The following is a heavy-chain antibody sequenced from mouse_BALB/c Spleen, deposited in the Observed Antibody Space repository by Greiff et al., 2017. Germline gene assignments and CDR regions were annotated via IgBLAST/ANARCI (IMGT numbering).Heavy chain of an antibody. V-gene: IGHV7-1*02. D-gene: IGHD3-3*01. J-gene: IGHJ4*01. CDR1: GFTFSDFY. Sequence: DVMLVESGGGLVQPGGSLRLSCATSGFTFSDFYMEWVRQPPGKRLEWIAASRNKANDYTTEYSASVKGRFIVSRDTSQSILYLQMNALRAEDTAIYYCARDALGDAMDYWGQGTSVTVSS. CDR2: SRNKANDYTT. CDR3: ARDALGDAMDY.